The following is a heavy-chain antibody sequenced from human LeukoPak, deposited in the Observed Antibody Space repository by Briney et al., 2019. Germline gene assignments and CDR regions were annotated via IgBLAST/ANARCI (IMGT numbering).Heavy chain of an antibody. Sequence: GRSLRLSCAASGFTFSSYAMHWVRQAPGKGLEWVAVISYDGSNKYYADSVKGRFTISRDNSKNTLYLQMNSLRAEDTAVYYCARDLGYWGQGTLVTVSS. V-gene: IGHV3-30*04. CDR1: GFTFSSYA. CDR3: ARDLGY. CDR2: ISYDGSNK. J-gene: IGHJ4*02.